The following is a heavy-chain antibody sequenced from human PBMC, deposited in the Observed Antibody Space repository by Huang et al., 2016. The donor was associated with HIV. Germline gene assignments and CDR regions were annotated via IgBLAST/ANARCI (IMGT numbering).Heavy chain of an antibody. Sequence: EVQLLESGGGLVQPGGSLRLSCAASGFTFSSYAMSWVRQASGKGLEWVSTISGSGDTTYYADFVKGRFTISRDNSKNTLYLRMNSLRAEDTAVYYCAKDVFRVVYWGQGSLVTVSS. CDR3: AKDVFRVVY. CDR1: GFTFSSYA. CDR2: ISGSGDTT. V-gene: IGHV3-23*01. J-gene: IGHJ4*02. D-gene: IGHD2-15*01.